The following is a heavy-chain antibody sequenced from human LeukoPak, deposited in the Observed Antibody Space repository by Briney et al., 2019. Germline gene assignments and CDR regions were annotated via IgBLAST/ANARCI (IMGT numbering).Heavy chain of an antibody. V-gene: IGHV1-2*02. J-gene: IGHJ4*02. CDR1: GYTFTGYY. CDR3: ARHGSYGGNDY. CDR2: INPNSGDT. Sequence: ASVKVSCKASGYTFTGYYMHWVRQAPGQGREWMGWINPNSGDTNYAQKFQGRVTMTGDTSISTAYMELSRLRSDDTALYYCARHGSYGGNDYWGQGTLVTVSS. D-gene: IGHD4-23*01.